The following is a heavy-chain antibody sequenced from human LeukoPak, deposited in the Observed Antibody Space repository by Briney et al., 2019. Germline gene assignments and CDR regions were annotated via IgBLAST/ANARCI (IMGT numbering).Heavy chain of an antibody. J-gene: IGHJ6*02. CDR2: IYYSGST. CDR3: ARHGSSGSSFYPLDV. CDR1: GGSISSYY. V-gene: IGHV4-59*08. D-gene: IGHD6-19*01. Sequence: PSETLSLTCTVSGGSISSYYWSWIRQPPGKGLEWIGYIYYSGSTNYNPSLKSRVTISVDTSKNQFSLKLSSVTAADTAVYYCARHGSSGSSFYPLDVWGQGTTVSVSS.